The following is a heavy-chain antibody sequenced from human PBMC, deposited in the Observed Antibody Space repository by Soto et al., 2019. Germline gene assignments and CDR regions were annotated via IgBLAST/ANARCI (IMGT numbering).Heavy chain of an antibody. D-gene: IGHD6-13*01. Sequence: SETLSLTCSVYGGSFSGYYWSWIRHPPGKGLEWIGEINHSGSTNYNPSLKSRVTISVDTSKNQFSLKLSSVTAADTAVYYCARGRRYSSSWAFYGMDVWGQGTTVTVSS. J-gene: IGHJ6*02. CDR3: ARGRRYSSSWAFYGMDV. V-gene: IGHV4-34*01. CDR1: GGSFSGYY. CDR2: INHSGST.